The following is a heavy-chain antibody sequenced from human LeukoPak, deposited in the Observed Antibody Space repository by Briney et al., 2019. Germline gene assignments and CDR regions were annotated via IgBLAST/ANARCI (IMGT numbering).Heavy chain of an antibody. D-gene: IGHD5-24*01. CDR1: GGSISSSSYY. V-gene: IGHV4-39*07. Sequence: SETLSLTCTVSGGSISSSSYYWGWIRQPPGKGLEWIGSIYYSGSTYYNPSLKSRVTISVDTSKNQFSLKLSSVTAADTAVYYCATEVRDGYNPGYFDYWGQGTLVTVSS. CDR2: IYYSGST. J-gene: IGHJ4*02. CDR3: ATEVRDGYNPGYFDY.